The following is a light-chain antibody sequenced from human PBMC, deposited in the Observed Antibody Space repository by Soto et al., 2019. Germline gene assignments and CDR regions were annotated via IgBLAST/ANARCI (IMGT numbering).Light chain of an antibody. J-gene: IGKJ2*01. Sequence: DVVMTQSPLSMPVTLGQPASISCRSTQSLVYSDGNAYLSWFQQRPGQSPRRLIYKVFNRDSGVPDRFSGSGSGTDFTLKISRGEAEDVGVYYCMQGTHWPYTFGQGTKLEIK. CDR2: KVF. CDR1: QSLVYSDGNAY. CDR3: MQGTHWPYT. V-gene: IGKV2-30*01.